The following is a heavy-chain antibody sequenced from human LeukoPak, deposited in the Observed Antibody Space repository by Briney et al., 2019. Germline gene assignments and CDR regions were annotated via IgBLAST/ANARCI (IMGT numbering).Heavy chain of an antibody. J-gene: IGHJ4*02. D-gene: IGHD4-17*01. CDR1: GGSISSYY. Sequence: PSETLSLTCTVSGGSISSYYWSWIRQPPGKGLECIGYIYYTGSTNYNPALKSRVTISVDTSNNQFSLKLSSVTAADTAVYYCASLTTVTQGYSDYWGQGTLVTVSS. CDR2: IYYTGST. V-gene: IGHV4-59*08. CDR3: ASLTTVTQGYSDY.